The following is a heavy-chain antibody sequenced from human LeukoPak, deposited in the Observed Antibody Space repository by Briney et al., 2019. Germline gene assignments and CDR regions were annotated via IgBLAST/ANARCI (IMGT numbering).Heavy chain of an antibody. J-gene: IGHJ4*02. V-gene: IGHV3-48*03. CDR2: ISSSGGTI. D-gene: IGHD6-13*01. Sequence: GGSLRLSCVASGFTFSSSEMNWVRQAPGKGLEWVSYISSSGGTISYADSVKGRFTISRDNAKNSLYLQMNSLRAEDTAIYYCARSGQHLFDFWGQGTLVTVSS. CDR3: ARSGQHLFDF. CDR1: GFTFSSSE.